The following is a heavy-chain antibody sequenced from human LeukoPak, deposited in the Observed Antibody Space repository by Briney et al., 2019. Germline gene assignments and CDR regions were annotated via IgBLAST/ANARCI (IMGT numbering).Heavy chain of an antibody. J-gene: IGHJ4*02. Sequence: GGSLRLSCAASGFTFSSYSMNWVRQAPGKGLEWVSSISSSSSYIYYADSVKGRFTISRDNPKNSLYLQMNSLRDEDTAVYYCAREYYGSGSSRIDYWGQGTLVTVSS. CDR2: ISSSSSYI. CDR1: GFTFSSYS. CDR3: AREYYGSGSSRIDY. D-gene: IGHD3-10*01. V-gene: IGHV3-21*01.